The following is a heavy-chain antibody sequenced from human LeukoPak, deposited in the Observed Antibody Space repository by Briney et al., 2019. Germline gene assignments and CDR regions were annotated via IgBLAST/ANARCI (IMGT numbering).Heavy chain of an antibody. J-gene: IGHJ4*02. D-gene: IGHD1-26*01. V-gene: IGHV3-30-3*01. Sequence: GGSLRLSCEASGFTFSSYAMHWVRQAPGKGLEWVAVISYDGSNKYYADSVKGRFTISRDNSKNTLYLQMNSLRAEDTAVYYCARTFSGSYDYFDYWGQGTLVTVSS. CDR1: GFTFSSYA. CDR2: ISYDGSNK. CDR3: ARTFSGSYDYFDY.